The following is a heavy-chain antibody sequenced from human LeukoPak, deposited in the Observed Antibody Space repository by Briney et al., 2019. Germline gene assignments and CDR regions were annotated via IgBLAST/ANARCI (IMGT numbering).Heavy chain of an antibody. Sequence: QPGGSLRLSCAASGFTFSNYWMIWVRQTPGKGLEWVANIKPDGSEMYYPDSVKGRFTISRDNAKNSLYIQMNSLRDEDTAVYYCASPAHFGAVTGNYWYFDLWGRGTLVTVSS. V-gene: IGHV3-7*01. CDR1: GFTFSNYW. CDR3: ASPAHFGAVTGNYWYFDL. CDR2: IKPDGSEM. D-gene: IGHD6-19*01. J-gene: IGHJ2*01.